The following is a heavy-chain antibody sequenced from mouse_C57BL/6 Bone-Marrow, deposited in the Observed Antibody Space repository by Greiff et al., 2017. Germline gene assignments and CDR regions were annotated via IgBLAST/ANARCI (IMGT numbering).Heavy chain of an antibody. CDR1: GYTFTSYC. CDR3: AHGNYFYWYFAV. D-gene: IGHD2-1*01. Sequence: VQLQQPGAELVKPGASVKLSCKASGYTFTSYCMHWVKQRPGRGLEWIGRIDPSSGGTKYNEKFKSKATLTVDKPSSTAYMQLSSLTSEDSAVYYCAHGNYFYWYFAVWGTGTTVTVSS. CDR2: IDPSSGGT. V-gene: IGHV1-72*01. J-gene: IGHJ1*03.